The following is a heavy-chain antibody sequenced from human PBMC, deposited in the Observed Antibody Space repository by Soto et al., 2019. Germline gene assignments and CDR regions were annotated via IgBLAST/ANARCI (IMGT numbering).Heavy chain of an antibody. Sequence: PGGSLRLSCAASGFTFSSYAMSWVRQAPGKGLEWVSAISGSGGSTYYADSVKGRFTISRDNSKNTLYLQMNSLRAEDTAVYYCAKSPGGNYYYYYMDVWGKGTTVTVSS. CDR3: AKSPGGNYYYYYMDV. CDR2: ISGSGGST. CDR1: GFTFSSYA. J-gene: IGHJ6*03. V-gene: IGHV3-23*01. D-gene: IGHD2-15*01.